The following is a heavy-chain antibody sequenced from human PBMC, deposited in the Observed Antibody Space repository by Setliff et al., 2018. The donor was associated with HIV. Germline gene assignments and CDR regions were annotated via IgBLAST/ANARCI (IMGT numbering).Heavy chain of an antibody. CDR3: ARATKTPYSSSWSIPGAFDI. J-gene: IGHJ3*02. D-gene: IGHD6-13*01. Sequence: SVKVSCKASGGTFSSYAINWVRQAPGQGLEWMGRIIFIFGTANYADSVKGRFTISRDNSKDTLYLQMNSLRPEDTAVYYCARATKTPYSSSWSIPGAFDIWGQGTMVTVSS. CDR2: IIFIFGTA. CDR1: GGTFSSYA. V-gene: IGHV1-69*05.